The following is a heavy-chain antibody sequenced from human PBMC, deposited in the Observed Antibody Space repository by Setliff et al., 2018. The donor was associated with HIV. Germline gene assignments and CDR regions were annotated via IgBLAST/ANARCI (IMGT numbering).Heavy chain of an antibody. J-gene: IGHJ6*03. Sequence: SATLSLTCAVYGGSFSGYYWSWIRQSPGKGLEWIGEINHSGSTKYNPSLKSRVTISVDTSKNQFSLKLSSVTAADTAVYYCARGTAYYNFWGGYSQDYYYYMDVWGKGTTVTVSS. D-gene: IGHD3-3*01. CDR3: ARGTAYYNFWGGYSQDYYYYMDV. CDR2: INHSGST. CDR1: GGSFSGYY. V-gene: IGHV4-34*01.